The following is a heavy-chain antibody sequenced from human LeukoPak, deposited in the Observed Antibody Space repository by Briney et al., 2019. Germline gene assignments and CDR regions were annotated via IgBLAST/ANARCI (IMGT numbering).Heavy chain of an antibody. Sequence: GASVKVSCKASGYTFTGYYMHWVRQAPGQGLEWMGWISAYNGNTNYAQKLQGRVTMTTDTSTSTAYMELRSLRSDDTAVYYCARGNYDILTGYYNYYYYYMDVWGKGTTVTISS. CDR3: ARGNYDILTGYYNYYYYYMDV. J-gene: IGHJ6*03. CDR1: GYTFTGYY. V-gene: IGHV1-18*04. D-gene: IGHD3-9*01. CDR2: ISAYNGNT.